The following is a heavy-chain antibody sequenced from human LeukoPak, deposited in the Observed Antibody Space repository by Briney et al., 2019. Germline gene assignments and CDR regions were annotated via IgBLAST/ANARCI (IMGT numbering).Heavy chain of an antibody. CDR2: ISYDGSNK. CDR1: GFTFSSYG. V-gene: IGHV3-30*03. J-gene: IGHJ4*02. Sequence: GRSLRLSCAASGFTFSSYGMHWVRQAPGKGLEWVAVISYDGSNKYYADSVKGRFTISRDNSKNTLYLQMNSLRAEDTAVYYCAREGLRGWGFFDYWGQGTLVTVSS. D-gene: IGHD5-12*01. CDR3: AREGLRGWGFFDY.